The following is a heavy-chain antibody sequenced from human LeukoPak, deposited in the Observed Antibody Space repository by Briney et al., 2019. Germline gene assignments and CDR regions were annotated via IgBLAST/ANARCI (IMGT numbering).Heavy chain of an antibody. D-gene: IGHD3-10*01. J-gene: IGHJ4*02. CDR2: ISGSGGST. Sequence: GRSLRLSCAASGFTFSSYAMSWVRQAPGKGLEWVSAISGSGGSTYYADSVKGRFTISRDNSKNTLYLQMNSLRAEDTAVYYCAKSHYGSGSYYFDYWGQGTLVTVSS. V-gene: IGHV3-23*01. CDR1: GFTFSSYA. CDR3: AKSHYGSGSYYFDY.